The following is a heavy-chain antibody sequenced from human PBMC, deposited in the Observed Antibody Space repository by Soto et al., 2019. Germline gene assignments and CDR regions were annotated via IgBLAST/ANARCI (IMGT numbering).Heavy chain of an antibody. CDR3: ARGRLWSFDF. Sequence: EVRMVESGGDLVQPGGSLRLSCVVSGFSFRIYSMNWVRQAPGKGLEWISYISSDSGTIYYADSLKGRFTISRDNGKNSLYLQMNSLTDEDTAVYYCARGRLWSFDFWGQGTLVTVSS. CDR1: GFSFRIYS. J-gene: IGHJ4*02. V-gene: IGHV3-48*02. D-gene: IGHD3-10*01. CDR2: ISSDSGTI.